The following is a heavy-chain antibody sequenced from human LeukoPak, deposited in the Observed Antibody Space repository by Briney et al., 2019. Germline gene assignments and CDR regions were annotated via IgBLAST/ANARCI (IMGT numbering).Heavy chain of an antibody. D-gene: IGHD5-18*01. J-gene: IGHJ4*02. CDR2: ISAYNGYT. Sequence: GASVKVSCKASGYTFTTYGFSWVRQAPGQGLEWMGWISAYNGYTHYAQKLQGRVTMTTDTSTSTAYMELRSLRSDDTAVYYCVRGGNSYGYDFDYWGQGTLVTVSS. V-gene: IGHV1-18*01. CDR1: GYTFTTYG. CDR3: VRGGNSYGYDFDY.